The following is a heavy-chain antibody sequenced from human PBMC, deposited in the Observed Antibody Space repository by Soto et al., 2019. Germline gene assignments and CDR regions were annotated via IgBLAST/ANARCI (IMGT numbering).Heavy chain of an antibody. Sequence: ASVKVSCKVSGYTLTKLSMHWVRQTPGKGLEWMGGFDPEDGETIYAQKFQDRVTMTEDTSTDTAYMEVSSLRSEDTAIYYCATDSARGSSFDYWGQGTLVTVSS. V-gene: IGHV1-24*01. CDR2: FDPEDGET. CDR1: GYTLTKLS. CDR3: ATDSARGSSFDY. J-gene: IGHJ4*02. D-gene: IGHD6-6*01.